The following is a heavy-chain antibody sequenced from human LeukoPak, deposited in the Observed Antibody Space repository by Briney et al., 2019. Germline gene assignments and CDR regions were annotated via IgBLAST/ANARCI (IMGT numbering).Heavy chain of an antibody. CDR1: GYTFTDYA. D-gene: IGHD1-26*01. CDR2: INPNSGGT. J-gene: IGHJ5*02. CDR3: ARGVGSSWFDP. Sequence: GASVNLSCKASGYTFTDYAMNWVRQAPGQGLEWMGWINPNSGGTNYAQKFQGRVTMTRDASISTAYMELRRLISDDTAVYFCARGVGSSWFDPWGQGTLVTVSS. V-gene: IGHV1-2*02.